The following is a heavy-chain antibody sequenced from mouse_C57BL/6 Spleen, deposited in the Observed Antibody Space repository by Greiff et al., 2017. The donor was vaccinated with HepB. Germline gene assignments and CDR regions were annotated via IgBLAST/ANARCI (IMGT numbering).Heavy chain of an antibody. CDR2: IYPRDGST. V-gene: IGHV1-85*01. Sequence: VQLQESGPELVKPGASVKLSCKASGYTFTSYDINWVKQRPGQGLEWIGWIYPRDGSTKYNEKFKGKATLTVDTSSSTAYMELHSLTSEDSAVYFCARSGTVVANYYAMDYWGQGTSVTVSS. D-gene: IGHD1-1*01. CDR1: GYTFTSYD. J-gene: IGHJ4*01. CDR3: ARSGTVVANYYAMDY.